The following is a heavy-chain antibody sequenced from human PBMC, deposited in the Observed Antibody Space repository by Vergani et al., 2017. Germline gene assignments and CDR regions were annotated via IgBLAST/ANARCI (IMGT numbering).Heavy chain of an antibody. Sequence: EVQLVASGGGLVQRGGSLRLSCEASGFTFSNLWMTWVRQAPGKGLEWLANIKYDGSKKNYVDSVKGRFTISRDNAKNSLYLQMNNLRVKDTAVYFCARAPHVYTYGGDRSQFDPWGQGTLVTVSS. J-gene: IGHJ5*02. V-gene: IGHV3-7*04. CDR2: IKYDGSKK. D-gene: IGHD5-18*01. CDR3: ARAPHVYTYGGDRSQFDP. CDR1: GFTFSNLW.